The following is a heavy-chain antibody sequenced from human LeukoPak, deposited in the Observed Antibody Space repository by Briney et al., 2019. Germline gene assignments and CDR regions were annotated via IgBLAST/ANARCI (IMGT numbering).Heavy chain of an antibody. CDR3: VRERLYTSSWGFQF. J-gene: IGHJ1*01. CDR1: GGSIRSYY. Sequence: SETLSLTCTVSGGSIRSYYWSWIRQPAGKGLEWIGRFYSSVSTNYSPSLKGRVSMSVDTSKNLFFLNLTSVTAADTGVYFCVRERLYTSSWGFQFWGQGALVSVSS. V-gene: IGHV4-4*07. CDR2: FYSSVST. D-gene: IGHD6-13*01.